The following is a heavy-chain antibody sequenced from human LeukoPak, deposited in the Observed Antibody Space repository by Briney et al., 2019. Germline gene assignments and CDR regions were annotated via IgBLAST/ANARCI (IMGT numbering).Heavy chain of an antibody. D-gene: IGHD6-13*01. CDR2: INHSGST. Sequence: SETLSLTCAVYGGSFSGYYWSWIRQPPGKGLEWIGEINHSGSTNYNPSLKSRVTISVDTSKNQFSLKLSSVTAADTAVYYCARQTAAGIFDYFDYWGQGTLVTVSS. CDR3: ARQTAAGIFDYFDY. V-gene: IGHV4-34*01. J-gene: IGHJ4*02. CDR1: GGSFSGYY.